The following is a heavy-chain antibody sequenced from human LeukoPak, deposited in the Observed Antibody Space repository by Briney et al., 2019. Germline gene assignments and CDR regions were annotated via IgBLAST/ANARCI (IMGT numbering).Heavy chain of an antibody. Sequence: SETLSLTCTVSGGSISSYYWSWIRQPPAKGLEWIGYSYYSGSTNYNPSLKSRVTISVDTSKNQFSLKLSSVTAADTAVYYCARVNNFWSGYPAPNWFDPWGQGTLVTVSS. J-gene: IGHJ5*02. CDR1: GGSISSYY. CDR3: ARVNNFWSGYPAPNWFDP. V-gene: IGHV4-59*01. D-gene: IGHD3-3*01. CDR2: SYYSGST.